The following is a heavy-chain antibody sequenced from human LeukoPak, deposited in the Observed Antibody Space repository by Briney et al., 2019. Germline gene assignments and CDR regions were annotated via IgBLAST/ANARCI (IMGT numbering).Heavy chain of an antibody. Sequence: PGGSLRLSCAASGFTFSSYAMHWVRQAPGKGLEWVAVISYDGSNKYYADSVKGRFTISRDNSKNTLYLQMNSLRAEDTAVYYCAKGLDYYDSSGYFSFGYWGQGTLVTVSS. CDR3: AKGLDYYDSSGYFSFGY. CDR2: ISYDGSNK. J-gene: IGHJ4*02. D-gene: IGHD3-22*01. V-gene: IGHV3-30-3*01. CDR1: GFTFSSYA.